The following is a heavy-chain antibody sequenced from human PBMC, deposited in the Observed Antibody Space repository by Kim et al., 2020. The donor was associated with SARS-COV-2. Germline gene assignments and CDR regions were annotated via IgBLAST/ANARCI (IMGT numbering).Heavy chain of an antibody. Sequence: GGSLRLSCAASGFTFSSYGMHWVRQAPGKGLEWVAVTWHDGSTKYYADSVKGRFTISRDNSKNTLYLQMNSLRVEETAVYYCARIGTRWYYFDSWGQGTLVTVSS. CDR2: TWHDGSTK. D-gene: IGHD2-15*01. J-gene: IGHJ4*02. V-gene: IGHV3-33*01. CDR3: ARIGTRWYYFDS. CDR1: GFTFSSYG.